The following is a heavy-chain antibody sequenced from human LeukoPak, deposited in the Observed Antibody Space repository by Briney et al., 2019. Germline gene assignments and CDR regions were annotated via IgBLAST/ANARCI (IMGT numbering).Heavy chain of an antibody. J-gene: IGHJ4*02. D-gene: IGHD1-1*01. Sequence: PGGSLRLSXVVSGFNFNNAWMGWVRQAPGRGLGWVGRIKSKTDGGTADYAAPVRDRFTISRDDSENTVFLQMNSLKTEDTAVYFCSTGGGTNDFWGQGALVTVSS. V-gene: IGHV3-15*01. CDR3: STGGGTNDF. CDR2: IKSKTDGGTA. CDR1: GFNFNNAW.